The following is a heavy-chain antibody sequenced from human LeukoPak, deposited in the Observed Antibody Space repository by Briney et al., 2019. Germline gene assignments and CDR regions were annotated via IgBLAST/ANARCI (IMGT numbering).Heavy chain of an antibody. Sequence: GGSLRLSCAASGFTFSSYSMNWVRQAPGKGLEWVSSISSSRSYIYYADSVKGRFTISRDDAKNSLYLQMNSLRPEDTAVYYCARDHCSSTSCYPNAAIDYWGQGTLVTVSS. D-gene: IGHD2-2*01. CDR2: ISSSRSYI. CDR3: ARDHCSSTSCYPNAAIDY. CDR1: GFTFSSYS. V-gene: IGHV3-21*01. J-gene: IGHJ4*02.